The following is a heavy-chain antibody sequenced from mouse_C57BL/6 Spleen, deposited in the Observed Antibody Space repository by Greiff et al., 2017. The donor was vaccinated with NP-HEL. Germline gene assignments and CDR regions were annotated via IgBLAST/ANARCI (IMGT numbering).Heavy chain of an antibody. Sequence: QVQLQQSGAELARPGASVKLSCKASGYTFTSYGISWVKQRTGQGLEWIGEIYPRSGNTYYNEKFKGKATLTADKSSSTAYMELRSLTSEDSAVYFCARRGTTVVATHWYFDVWGTGTTVTVSS. J-gene: IGHJ1*03. CDR1: GYTFTSYG. V-gene: IGHV1-81*01. D-gene: IGHD1-1*01. CDR3: ARRGTTVVATHWYFDV. CDR2: IYPRSGNT.